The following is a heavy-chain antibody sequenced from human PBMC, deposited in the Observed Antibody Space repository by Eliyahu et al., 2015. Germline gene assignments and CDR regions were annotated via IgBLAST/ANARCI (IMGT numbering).Heavy chain of an antibody. CDR3: ARSRSSGYYYGPVGY. V-gene: IGHV3-48*01. CDR1: XFTFXSYS. D-gene: IGHD3-22*01. CDR2: ISSSSSTI. Sequence: EVQLVESGGGLVQPGGSLXLSXAASXFTFXSYSMNWVRQAPGKGLXWVSYISSSSSTIYYADSVKGRFTISRXNAKNSLYLQMNSLRAEDTAVYYCARSRSSGYYYGPVGYWGQGTLVTVSS. J-gene: IGHJ4*02.